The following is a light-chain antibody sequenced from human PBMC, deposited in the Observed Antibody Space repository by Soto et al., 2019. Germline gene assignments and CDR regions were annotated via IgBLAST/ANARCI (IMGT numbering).Light chain of an antibody. CDR1: QSFGSSY. CDR2: GAS. CDR3: QQYGRSPPIT. Sequence: DIVLTQSPGTLSLSPGERATLSCRASQSFGSSYLAWYQQKPGQAPRLLIYGASSRDTGIPDRFSGSGSATAVTLTSSRLEPEDFAVYDCQQYGRSPPITFGQGTRLEI. J-gene: IGKJ5*01. V-gene: IGKV3-20*01.